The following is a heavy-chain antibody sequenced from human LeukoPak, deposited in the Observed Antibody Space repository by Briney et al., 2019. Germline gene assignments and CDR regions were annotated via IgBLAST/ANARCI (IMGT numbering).Heavy chain of an antibody. D-gene: IGHD4-23*01. Sequence: RPSETLSLTCTVSGGSISTYYWSWIRQPPGKGLEWIGYIYYSGSTNYNPSLKSRVTTSVDTSKNQFSPKLSSVTAADTAVYYCARDTGTVVDYWGQGTLVTVSS. V-gene: IGHV4-59*01. CDR3: ARDTGTVVDY. CDR1: GGSISTYY. J-gene: IGHJ4*02. CDR2: IYYSGST.